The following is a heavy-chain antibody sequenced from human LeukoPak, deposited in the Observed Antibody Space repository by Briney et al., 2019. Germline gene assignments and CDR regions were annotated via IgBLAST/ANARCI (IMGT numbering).Heavy chain of an antibody. D-gene: IGHD5-18*01. CDR1: GFTFSNAW. Sequence: GGSLRLSCAASGFTFSNAWMSWVRQAPGQGLEWVGRIKSKTDGGTTDYAAPVTGRFTISRDDSKNTLYVQMNGLRTEDTAVYYCITGARSHGYLFDRWGQGTLVTVSS. V-gene: IGHV3-15*01. CDR2: IKSKTDGGTT. J-gene: IGHJ4*02. CDR3: ITGARSHGYLFDR.